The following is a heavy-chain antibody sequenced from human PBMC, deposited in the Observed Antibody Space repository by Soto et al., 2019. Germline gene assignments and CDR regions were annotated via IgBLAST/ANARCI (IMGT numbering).Heavy chain of an antibody. D-gene: IGHD2-15*01. Sequence: LRLSCAASGFSFTNYGMHWVRQAPGKGLEWVAVIWYDGSNKYYADSVKGRFTISRDNSKNTLYLQMNSLRAEDTAVYYCAKSSQVVAATDYWGQGTLVTVSS. CDR2: IWYDGSNK. CDR1: GFSFTNYG. CDR3: AKSSQVVAATDY. J-gene: IGHJ4*02. V-gene: IGHV3-33*06.